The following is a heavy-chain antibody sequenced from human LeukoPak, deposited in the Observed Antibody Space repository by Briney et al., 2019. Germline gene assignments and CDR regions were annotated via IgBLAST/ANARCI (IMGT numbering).Heavy chain of an antibody. V-gene: IGHV3-48*03. CDR1: GFTFSSYE. J-gene: IGHJ3*02. CDR3: ARDLNWGQGAFDI. Sequence: GGSLRLSCAASGFTFSSYEMNWVRQAPGKGLEWVSYISSSGSTIYYVDSVKGRFTISRDNAKNSLYLQMNSLRAEDTAVYYCARDLNWGQGAFDIWGQGTMVTVSS. D-gene: IGHD7-27*01. CDR2: ISSSGSTI.